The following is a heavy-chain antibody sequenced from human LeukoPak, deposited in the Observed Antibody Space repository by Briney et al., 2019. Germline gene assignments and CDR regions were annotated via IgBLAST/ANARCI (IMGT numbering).Heavy chain of an antibody. CDR1: GFTFTISA. CDR3: AADTTYDSSGYYYYYYGMDV. J-gene: IGHJ6*02. D-gene: IGHD3-22*01. Sequence: ASVTVSCKASGFTFTISAMQWVRQARGQRLEWIGWIVVGSGNTNYAQKFQERVTITRDMSTSTAYMELSSLRSEDTAVYYCAADTTYDSSGYYYYYYGMDVWGQGTTVTVSS. CDR2: IVVGSGNT. V-gene: IGHV1-58*02.